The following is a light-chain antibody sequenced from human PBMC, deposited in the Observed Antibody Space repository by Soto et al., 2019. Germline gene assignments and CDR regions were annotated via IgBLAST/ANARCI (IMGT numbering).Light chain of an antibody. V-gene: IGLV2-8*01. CDR2: EVN. CDR3: SSYVGNNNLV. CDR1: SSDVGAYNY. Sequence: QSVLTQPPSASGSPGQSVTISCTGTSSDVGAYNYVSWYQQHPGKAPKLMIYEVNKRPSGVPDRFSGSKSGNTASLTVSGLQAEDEADYLCSSYVGNNNLVFGGGTKLTVL. J-gene: IGLJ2*01.